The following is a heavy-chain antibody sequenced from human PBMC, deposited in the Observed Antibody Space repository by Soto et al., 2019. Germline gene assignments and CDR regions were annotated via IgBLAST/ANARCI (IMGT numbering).Heavy chain of an antibody. J-gene: IGHJ5*02. Sequence: QVTLKESGPVLVKPTETLTLTCTVSGFSLSNTRMGVSWIRQPPGKALEWLAHIFSNDEKSYSTSLKSRLTISKDTSKSQVVLTMTNMDPVDTATYHCALGWYTSGPTIWFDPWGQGTLVTVSS. CDR1: GFSLSNTRMG. CDR2: IFSNDEK. D-gene: IGHD6-19*01. CDR3: ALGWYTSGPTIWFDP. V-gene: IGHV2-26*01.